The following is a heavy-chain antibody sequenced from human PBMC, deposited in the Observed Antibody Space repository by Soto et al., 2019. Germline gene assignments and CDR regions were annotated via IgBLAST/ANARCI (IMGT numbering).Heavy chain of an antibody. CDR1: GFTFSSYA. D-gene: IGHD6-19*01. J-gene: IGHJ4*02. Sequence: GGSLRLSCAASGFTFSSYAMSWVRQAPGKGLEWVSAISGSGGSTYYADSVKGRFTIPRDNSKNTLYLQMNSLRAEDTAVYYCAKELYSSGSNYHDYWGQGTLVTVSS. V-gene: IGHV3-23*01. CDR2: ISGSGGST. CDR3: AKELYSSGSNYHDY.